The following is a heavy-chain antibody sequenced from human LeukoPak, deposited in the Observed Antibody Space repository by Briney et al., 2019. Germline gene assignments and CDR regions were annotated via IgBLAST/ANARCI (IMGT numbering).Heavy chain of an antibody. Sequence: SETLSLTCTVSGGSISSYYWSWIRQPAGKGLEWIERIYTSGSTNYNPSLKGRVTMSVDTSKNQFSLKLSSVTAADTAVYYCARISVSPRGYYYYMDVWGKGTTVTISS. CDR2: IYTSGST. CDR3: ARISVSPRGYYYYMDV. V-gene: IGHV4-4*07. J-gene: IGHJ6*03. D-gene: IGHD5/OR15-5a*01. CDR1: GGSISSYY.